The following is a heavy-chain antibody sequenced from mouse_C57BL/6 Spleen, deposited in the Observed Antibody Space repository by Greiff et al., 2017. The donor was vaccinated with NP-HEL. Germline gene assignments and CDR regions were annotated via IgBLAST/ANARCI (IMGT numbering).Heavy chain of an antibody. Sequence: EVQLVESGPGLVKPSQSLSLTCSVTGYSITSGYYWNWIRQFPGNKLEWMGYISYDGSNNYNPSLKNRISITRDTSKNQFFLKLNSVTTEDTATYYCARKIYYGPYWYFDVWGTGTTVTVSS. CDR3: ARKIYYGPYWYFDV. D-gene: IGHD1-1*01. J-gene: IGHJ1*03. V-gene: IGHV3-6*01. CDR2: ISYDGSN. CDR1: GYSITSGYY.